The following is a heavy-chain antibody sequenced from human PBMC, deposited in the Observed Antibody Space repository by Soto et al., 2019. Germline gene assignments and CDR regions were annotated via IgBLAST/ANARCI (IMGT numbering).Heavy chain of an antibody. CDR1: GGSISSYY. CDR2: IYYSGST. Sequence: QVQLQESGPGLVKPSETLSLTCTVSGGSISSYYWSWIRQPPGKGLEWIGYIYYSGSTNYNPSLKSRVTISVDTSKNQFSLKLSSVTAADTAVYYCARDRSSWYSYLGAWGEFDYWGQGTLVTVSS. J-gene: IGHJ4*02. V-gene: IGHV4-59*01. CDR3: ARDRSSWYSYLGAWGEFDY. D-gene: IGHD6-13*01.